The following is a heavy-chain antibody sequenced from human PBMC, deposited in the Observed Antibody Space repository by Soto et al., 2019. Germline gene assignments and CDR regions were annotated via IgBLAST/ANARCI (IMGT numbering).Heavy chain of an antibody. D-gene: IGHD6-19*01. CDR1: GFTFSSYA. CDR3: ARVHPPFIAVAGVFDY. V-gene: IGHV3-30-3*01. CDR2: ISYDGSNK. J-gene: IGHJ4*02. Sequence: GGSLRLSCAASGFTFSSYAMHWVRQAPGKGLEWVAVISYDGSNKYYADSVKGRFTISRDNSKNTLYLQMNSLRAEDTAVYYCARVHPPFIAVAGVFDYWGQGTLVTVSS.